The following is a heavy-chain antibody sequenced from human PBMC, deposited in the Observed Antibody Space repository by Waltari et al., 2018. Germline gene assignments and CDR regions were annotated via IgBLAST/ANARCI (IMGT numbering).Heavy chain of an antibody. CDR1: GYSISSGYY. CDR3: ARDKYSGYDL. J-gene: IGHJ4*02. CDR2: IYHSGST. D-gene: IGHD5-12*01. V-gene: IGHV4-38-2*02. Sequence: QVQLQESGPGLVKPSETLSLTCTVSGYSISSGYYWGWIRQPPGKGLEWIGSIYHSGSTYYNPSLKSRVTISVDTSKNQFSLKLSSVTAADTAVYYCARDKYSGYDLWGQGTLVTVSS.